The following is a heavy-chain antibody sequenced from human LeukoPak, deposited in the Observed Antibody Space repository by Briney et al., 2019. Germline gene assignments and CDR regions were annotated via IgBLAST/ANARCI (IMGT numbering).Heavy chain of an antibody. CDR3: ASAFTAAAPGGQVFDP. J-gene: IGHJ5*02. Sequence: SETLSLTCAVYGGSFSGYYWSWIRQPPGKGLEWIGEINHSGSTNYNPSLKSRVTISVDTSKNQFSLKLSSVTAADTAVYYCASAFTAAAPGGQVFDPWGQGTLVTVSS. V-gene: IGHV4-34*01. D-gene: IGHD6-13*01. CDR2: INHSGST. CDR1: GGSFSGYY.